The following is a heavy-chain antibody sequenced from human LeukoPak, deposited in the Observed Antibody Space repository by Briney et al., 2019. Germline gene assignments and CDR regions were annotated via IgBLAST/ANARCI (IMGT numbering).Heavy chain of an antibody. CDR2: INPNSGGT. V-gene: IGHV1-2*02. CDR1: GYTFTGYY. Sequence: ASVKVSCKASGYTFTGYYMHWVRQAPGQGLEWMGWINPNSGGTNYAQKFQGRVTMTRDTSISTAYMELSRLRSDDTAVYYCARKYSYGRWESYFDYWGQGTLVTVSS. CDR3: ARKYSYGRWESYFDY. D-gene: IGHD5-18*01. J-gene: IGHJ4*02.